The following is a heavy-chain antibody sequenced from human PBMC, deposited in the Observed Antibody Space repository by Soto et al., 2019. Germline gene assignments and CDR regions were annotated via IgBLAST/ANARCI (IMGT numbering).Heavy chain of an antibody. J-gene: IGHJ6*02. D-gene: IGHD3-3*01. CDR3: ASTYSGTLRFLEWSPYYYYGMDV. Sequence: PSETLSLTCTLARGSISSGGSYWSWIRQPPRNALQWIGYIYYSGSTYYNPSLKSRVTISVDTSKNQFSLKLSSVTAADTAVYYCASTYSGTLRFLEWSPYYYYGMDVWGQGTTVTVSS. V-gene: IGHV4-31*03. CDR1: RGSISSGGSY. CDR2: IYYSGST.